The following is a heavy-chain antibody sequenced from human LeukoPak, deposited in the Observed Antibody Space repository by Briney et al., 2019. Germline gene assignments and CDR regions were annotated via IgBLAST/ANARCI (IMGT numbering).Heavy chain of an antibody. D-gene: IGHD5-12*01. V-gene: IGHV3-11*01. CDR2: ISSSGSTI. J-gene: IGHJ5*02. Sequence: GGSLRLSCAASGFTFSDYYMSWIRQAPGKGLEWVSYISSSGSTIYYADSVKGRFTISRDNAKNSLYLQMNSLRAEDTAVYYCARDGAAAIKGVNNNWFDPWGQGTLVTVSS. CDR1: GFTFSDYY. CDR3: ARDGAAAIKGVNNNWFDP.